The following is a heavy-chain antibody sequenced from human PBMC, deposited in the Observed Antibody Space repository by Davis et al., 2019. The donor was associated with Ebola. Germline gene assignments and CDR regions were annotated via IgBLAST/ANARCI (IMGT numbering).Heavy chain of an antibody. CDR3: ARGKTMDGPRGRSRFDP. CDR1: GYTFTRYA. Sequence: ASVQVSCKASGYTFTRYALHWVRQAPGPRLEWMGWINVGNGNTQYSQKLQGRVSITSDTSASTAYMELSSLRSEDTAVFFCARGKTMDGPRGRSRFDPWGPGTMVTVSS. J-gene: IGHJ5*02. V-gene: IGHV1-3*01. CDR2: INVGNGNT. D-gene: IGHD6-13*01.